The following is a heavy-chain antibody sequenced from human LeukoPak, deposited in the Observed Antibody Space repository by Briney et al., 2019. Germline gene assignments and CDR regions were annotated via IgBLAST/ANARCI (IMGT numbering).Heavy chain of an antibody. J-gene: IGHJ6*02. D-gene: IGHD3-16*01. CDR3: ARGGGLDV. V-gene: IGHV3-7*03. CDR1: GFTFSSYW. CDR2: INHNGNVN. Sequence: PGGSLRLSCADSGFTFSSYWMNWARQAPGKGLEWVASINHNGNVNYYVDSVKGRFTISRDNAKNPLYLQMSNLRAEDTAVYFCARGGGLDVWGQGATVTVSS.